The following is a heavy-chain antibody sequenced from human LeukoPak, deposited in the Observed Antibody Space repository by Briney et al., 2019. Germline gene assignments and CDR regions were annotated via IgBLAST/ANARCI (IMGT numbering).Heavy chain of an antibody. CDR3: ASRSNSDGNAEDLDY. CDR1: GYTFTSYY. Sequence: GASVTVSCKASGYTFTSYYMHWVRQAPGQGLEWMGIINPSGGSTSYAQKFQGRVTMTRDTSTSTVYMELSSLRSEDTAVYYCASRSNSDGNAEDLDYWGQGTLVTVSS. CDR2: INPSGGST. V-gene: IGHV1-46*01. D-gene: IGHD1-14*01. J-gene: IGHJ4*02.